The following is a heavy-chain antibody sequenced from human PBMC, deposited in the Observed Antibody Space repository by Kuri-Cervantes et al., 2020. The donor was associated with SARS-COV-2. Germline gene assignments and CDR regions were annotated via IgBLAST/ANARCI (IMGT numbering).Heavy chain of an antibody. V-gene: IGHV1-2*04. Sequence: ASVKVSCKASGYTLTGYYMHWVRQAPGQAREWMGWINSNSGGTNYEQKFQGWVTMTRDTSISTAYMELRSLRSDDPAVYYCARDNSIAARRFDYWGQGTLVTVSS. CDR2: INSNSGGT. CDR1: GYTLTGYY. CDR3: ARDNSIAARRFDY. J-gene: IGHJ4*02. D-gene: IGHD6-6*01.